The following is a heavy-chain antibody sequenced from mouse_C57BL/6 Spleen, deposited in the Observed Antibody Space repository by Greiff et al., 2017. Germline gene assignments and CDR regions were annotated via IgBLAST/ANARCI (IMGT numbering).Heavy chain of an antibody. V-gene: IGHV2-4*01. CDR1: GFSLTRYG. Sequence: QVQLKQSGPGLVQPSQSLSITCTVSGFSLTRYGVHWVRQPPGKGLELLGVIWSGGSTDYNAAFISRLSISKDNSKSQVFFKMNSLQADDTAIYYCAKNHHYAMDYWGQGTSGTVSS. CDR3: AKNHHYAMDY. CDR2: IWSGGST. J-gene: IGHJ4*01.